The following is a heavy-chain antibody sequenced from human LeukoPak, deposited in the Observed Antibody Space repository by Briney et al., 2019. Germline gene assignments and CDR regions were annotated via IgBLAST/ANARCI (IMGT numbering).Heavy chain of an antibody. Sequence: PGGSLRLSCAASGFTFSSYEMNWVRQAPAKGLEGVLYLRSNCSTIYYADSVKGRFTISRDNAKNSLYLQMNSLRAEDTAVYYCARDPRMSQSYYFDYWGQGTLVTVSS. V-gene: IGHV3-48*03. J-gene: IGHJ4*02. CDR1: GFTFSSYE. CDR3: ARDPRMSQSYYFDY. CDR2: LRSNCSTI.